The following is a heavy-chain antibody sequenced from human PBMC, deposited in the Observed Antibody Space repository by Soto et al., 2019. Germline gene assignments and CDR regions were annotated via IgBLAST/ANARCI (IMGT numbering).Heavy chain of an antibody. CDR1: GFTFSTYG. D-gene: IGHD2-15*01. J-gene: IGHJ4*02. V-gene: IGHV3-33*01. Sequence: GGSLRLSCAASGFTFSTYGMQWVRQAPGKGLEWVAIIWSDGSNKYYADSVKGRFTISRDDSKNTLYLQMNSLRAEDTAVYYCARIGGTCSGGSCYMDYWGQGTLVTVSS. CDR3: ARIGGTCSGGSCYMDY. CDR2: IWSDGSNK.